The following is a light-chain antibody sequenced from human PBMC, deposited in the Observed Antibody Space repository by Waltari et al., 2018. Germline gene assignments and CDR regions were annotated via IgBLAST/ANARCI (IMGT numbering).Light chain of an antibody. V-gene: IGKV1-39*01. CDR2: AAS. CDR1: QSISTF. J-gene: IGKJ1*01. CDR3: QQTYTTPWT. Sequence: DIQMTQSPSSLSASVGDRVTITCRASQSISTFLSWYQQTPEKAPKLLIYAASSLPVEVPSRFSGAVSGTDFTLTINSLQPEDFATYYCQQTYTTPWTFGQGTKVEIK.